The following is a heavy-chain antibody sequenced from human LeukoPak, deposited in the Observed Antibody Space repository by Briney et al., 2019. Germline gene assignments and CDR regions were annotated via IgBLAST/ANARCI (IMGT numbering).Heavy chain of an antibody. D-gene: IGHD6-13*01. CDR2: ISGSGGST. Sequence: PGGSLRLSCAASGFTFSSYAMSWVRQAPGKGLEWVSAISGSGGSTYYADSVKGRFTISRDNSKNTLYLQMNSLRAEDTAVYYCAKEPWGRKVQQPYEGYYFDYWGQGTLVTVSS. J-gene: IGHJ4*02. CDR3: AKEPWGRKVQQPYEGYYFDY. CDR1: GFTFSSYA. V-gene: IGHV3-23*01.